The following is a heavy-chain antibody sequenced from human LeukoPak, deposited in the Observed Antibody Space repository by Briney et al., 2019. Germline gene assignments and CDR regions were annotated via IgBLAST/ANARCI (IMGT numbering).Heavy chain of an antibody. CDR1: GFTFSSYN. CDR2: ISNSGSYI. D-gene: IGHD3-22*01. J-gene: IGHJ4*02. V-gene: IGHV3-21*01. Sequence: PGGSLRLSCEASGFTFSSYNMNWVRQAPGKGLEWVSSISNSGSYIYYADSVKGRFTISRINAKNSLYLQTNSLRAEDTAVYYCARDLPHYYDSSGYPQPYWGQGTLVTVSS. CDR3: ARDLPHYYDSSGYPQPY.